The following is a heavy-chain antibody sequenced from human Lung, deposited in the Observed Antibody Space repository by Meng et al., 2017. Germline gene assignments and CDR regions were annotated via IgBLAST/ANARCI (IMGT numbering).Heavy chain of an antibody. D-gene: IGHD4-11*01. V-gene: IGHV4-34*01. CDR3: ARGPTTMAHDFDY. Sequence: QGQVQQWGAGLLKPSETLPLTCCVSGGSFSDYYWSWIRQPPGKGLEWIGEINHSGSTNYNPSLESRATISVDTSQNNLSLKLSSVTAADSAVYYCARGPTTMAHDFDYWGQGTLVTVSS. CDR1: GGSFSDYY. J-gene: IGHJ4*02. CDR2: INHSGST.